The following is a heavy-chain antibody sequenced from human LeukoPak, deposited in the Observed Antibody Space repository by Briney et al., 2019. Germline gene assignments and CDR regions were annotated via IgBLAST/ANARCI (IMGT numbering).Heavy chain of an antibody. V-gene: IGHV1-18*01. CDR1: GYTFTRYG. D-gene: IGHD6-13*01. CDR3: ARDRDRYSSSWYVGYYFDY. CDR2: ISAYNGNT. J-gene: IGHJ4*02. Sequence: ASVKVSCKASGYTFTRYGISWVRQAPGQGLEGMGWISAYNGNTNYAQKLRGRVTMTTDTSTSTAYMELRSLRSDDTAVYYCARDRDRYSSSWYVGYYFDYWGQGTLVTVSS.